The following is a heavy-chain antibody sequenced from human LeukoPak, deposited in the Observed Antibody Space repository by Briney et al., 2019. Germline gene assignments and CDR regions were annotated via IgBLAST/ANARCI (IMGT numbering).Heavy chain of an antibody. D-gene: IGHD6-19*01. V-gene: IGHV5-51*01. CDR1: GYSFTSYW. CDR2: IYPGDSDT. J-gene: IGHJ4*02. CDR3: ARRFRAVAGSDY. Sequence: GESLKISCKGSGYSFTSYWIGWVRQMPGKGLEWMGIIYPGDSDTRYSPSFQGHVTISPDKSISTACLQWSSLKASDTAMYYCARRFRAVAGSDYWGQGTLLTVSS.